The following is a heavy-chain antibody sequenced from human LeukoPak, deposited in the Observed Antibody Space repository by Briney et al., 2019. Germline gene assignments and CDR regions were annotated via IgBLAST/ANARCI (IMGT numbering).Heavy chain of an antibody. CDR2: ISDSGGST. D-gene: IGHD3-22*01. J-gene: IGHJ4*02. Sequence: GGSLRLSCAASGFTFSSYAMSWVHQAPGKGLEWVSTISDSGGSTYYADSVKGRFTISRDNSKNTLYLQMNSLKTEDTAVYYCTFTMIVVALDNWGQGTLVTVSS. CDR3: TFTMIVVALDN. CDR1: GFTFSSYA. V-gene: IGHV3-23*01.